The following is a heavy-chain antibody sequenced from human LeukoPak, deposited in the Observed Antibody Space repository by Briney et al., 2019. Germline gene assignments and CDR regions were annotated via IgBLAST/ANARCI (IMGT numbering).Heavy chain of an antibody. CDR3: ASPSWGMADAFDI. Sequence: SQTLSLTCTVSGGSISSVDYYWSWIRQPPGKCLEWIGYIYDSGSTYYNPSLKSRVTRSVDTSKNQFSLKLISVTAADTAVYYCASPSWGMADAFDIWGQGKMVTVSS. V-gene: IGHV4-30-4*08. CDR2: IYDSGST. J-gene: IGHJ3*02. D-gene: IGHD7-27*01. CDR1: GGSISSVDYY.